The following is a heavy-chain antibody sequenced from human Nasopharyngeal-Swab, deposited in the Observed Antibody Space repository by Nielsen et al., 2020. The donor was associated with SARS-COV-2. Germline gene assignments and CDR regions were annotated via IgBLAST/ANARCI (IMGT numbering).Heavy chain of an antibody. CDR2: IYSGGSST. D-gene: IGHD3-3*01. Sequence: ESVMIYWADSGLDFSSYAMSWVRQAPGKGLEWVSVIYSGGSSTYYADSVKGRFTISRDNSKNTLYLQMNSLRAEDTAVYYCAKWSHYDFWSGYSNWGQGTLVTVSS. V-gene: IGHV3-23*03. J-gene: IGHJ4*02. CDR3: AKWSHYDFWSGYSN. CDR1: GLDFSSYA.